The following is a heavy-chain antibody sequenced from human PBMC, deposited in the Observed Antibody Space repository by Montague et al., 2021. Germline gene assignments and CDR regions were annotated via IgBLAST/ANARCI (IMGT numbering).Heavy chain of an antibody. CDR1: GGSISDFY. D-gene: IGHD1-26*01. CDR2: IYDSGST. CDR3: AVGAESAWELLHH. J-gene: IGHJ5*02. Sequence: SETLSLTCTVTGGSISDFYWSWIRQSPEKGLEWIGYIYDSGSTNYNPSLKSRLTVSMDTSKNQFSLKLSSVTAADTAIYYCAVGAESAWELLHHWGQGTLVTVSS. V-gene: IGHV4-59*12.